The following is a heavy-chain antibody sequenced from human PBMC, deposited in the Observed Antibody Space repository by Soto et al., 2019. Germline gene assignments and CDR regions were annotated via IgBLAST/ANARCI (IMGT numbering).Heavy chain of an antibody. CDR2: IYYSGST. CDR3: ARAQCSRFLVS. D-gene: IGHD3-10*02. J-gene: IGHJ4*02. Sequence: PSEALSLTCTVSGGAISSGDYFWSWIRHPPGKGLEWIGYIYYSGSTYYNPSLKSRVTISVDTSKNQFSLKLSSVTAADTAVVFCARAQCSRFLVSWGQGSLVTLSA. CDR1: GGAISSGDYF. V-gene: IGHV4-30-4*01.